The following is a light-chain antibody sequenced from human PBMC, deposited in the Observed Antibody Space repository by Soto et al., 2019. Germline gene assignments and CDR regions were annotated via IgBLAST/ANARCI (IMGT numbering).Light chain of an antibody. CDR2: EVS. CDR3: SSYTTTSTVV. Sequence: QSALTQPASVSGSAGQSITISCSGTMRDVGAYNLVSWYQQHPGTAPKLLIYEVSNRPSGVSIRFSGSKSGNTASLTISGLQAEDESDYYCSSYTTTSTVVFGGGTKLTVL. J-gene: IGLJ2*01. CDR1: MRDVGAYNL. V-gene: IGLV2-14*01.